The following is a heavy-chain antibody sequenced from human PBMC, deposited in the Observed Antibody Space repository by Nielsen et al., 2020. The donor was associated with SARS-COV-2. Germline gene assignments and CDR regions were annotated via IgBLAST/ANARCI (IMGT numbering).Heavy chain of an antibody. J-gene: IGHJ6*02. CDR3: AGIRFLEWYLGSDYYYGMDV. Sequence: SETLSLTCTVSGGSISSSSYYWGWIRQPPGKGLEWIGYIYYSGSTNYNPSLKSRVTISVDTSKNQFSLKLSSVTAADTAVYYCAGIRFLEWYLGSDYYYGMDVWGQGTTVTVSS. CDR2: IYYSGST. D-gene: IGHD3-3*01. V-gene: IGHV4-61*05. CDR1: GGSISSSSYY.